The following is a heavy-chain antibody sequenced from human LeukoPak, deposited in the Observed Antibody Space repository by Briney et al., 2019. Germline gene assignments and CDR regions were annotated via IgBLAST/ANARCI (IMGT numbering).Heavy chain of an antibody. CDR1: GYSISSGYF. V-gene: IGHV4-38-2*02. CDR3: ARAYSSSWYFNWFDP. J-gene: IGHJ5*02. D-gene: IGHD6-13*01. CDR2: IYPSGST. Sequence: PSETLSLTCTVSGYSISSGYFWGWIRQSPVKGLEGSGSIYPSGSTYYNPSLKSRVTISVDTSKNQFSLKLSSVTAADTAVYYCARAYSSSWYFNWFDPWGQGTLVTVSS.